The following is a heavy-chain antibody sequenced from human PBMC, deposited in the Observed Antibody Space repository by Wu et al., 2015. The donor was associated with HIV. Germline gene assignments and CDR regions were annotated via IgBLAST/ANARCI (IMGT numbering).Heavy chain of an antibody. D-gene: IGHD1-26*01. CDR2: ISTYNGRT. J-gene: IGHJ4*02. V-gene: IGHV1-18*01. CDR3: AGXGAYSGSYPKTYYLDS. Sequence: QVQLVQSGAELRKPGSSVRVSCKASDHSLTNYGITWVRQAPGQGLEWMGWISTYNGRTNYAQQFQGRLTVTADTATTTAYMELTSLTSADTAMYFCAGXGAYSGSYPKTYYLDSWGQGTLVTVSS. CDR1: DHSLTNYG.